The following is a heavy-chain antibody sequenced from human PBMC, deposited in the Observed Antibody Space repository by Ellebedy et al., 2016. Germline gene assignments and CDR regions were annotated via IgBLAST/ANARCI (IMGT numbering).Heavy chain of an antibody. J-gene: IGHJ1*01. D-gene: IGHD3-22*01. V-gene: IGHV6-1*01. CDR1: GDSVSRNIAA. Sequence: SQTLSLTCAISGDSVSRNIAAWNWIRQSPSRGLEWLGRTYYRSKWYNDYAVSVKSRITINPDTSKNQFSLHLNSVTPEDTAVYYCARSGYYAEYFQHWGQGTLVTVSS. CDR2: TYYRSKWYN. CDR3: ARSGYYAEYFQH.